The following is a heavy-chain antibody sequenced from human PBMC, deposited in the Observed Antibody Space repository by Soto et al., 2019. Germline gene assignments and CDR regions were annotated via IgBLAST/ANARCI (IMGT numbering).Heavy chain of an antibody. CDR3: ARDDLVTIWSVPFDY. V-gene: IGHV1-18*01. Sequence: QVQLVQSGAEVKKPGASVKVSCKASGYTFTSYGIIWVRQAPGQGLEWMGWISAYNGNTNYAQKLQGRVTMTTDTSTSTAYMELRSLRSDDTAVYYCARDDLVTIWSVPFDYWGQGTLVTVSS. D-gene: IGHD5-12*01. CDR2: ISAYNGNT. J-gene: IGHJ4*02. CDR1: GYTFTSYG.